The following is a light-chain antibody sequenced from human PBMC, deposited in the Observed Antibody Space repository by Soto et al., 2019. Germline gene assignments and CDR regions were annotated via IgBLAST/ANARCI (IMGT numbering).Light chain of an antibody. V-gene: IGKV3-11*01. CDR3: QQRSNWPPVIT. Sequence: VCRHSSTTLPLSPVGRAPLSCSASQSVSSYLAWYQQKPGQAPRLLIYDASNRATGIPARFSGSGSGTDFTLTISSLEPEDFAVYYCQQRSNWPPVITFGQGRRLEIK. CDR2: DAS. CDR1: QSVSSY. J-gene: IGKJ5*01.